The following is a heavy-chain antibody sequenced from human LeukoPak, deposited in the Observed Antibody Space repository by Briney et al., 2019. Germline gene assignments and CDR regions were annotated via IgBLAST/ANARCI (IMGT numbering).Heavy chain of an antibody. D-gene: IGHD6-13*01. J-gene: IGHJ4*02. CDR1: GGSMTISTDY. Sequence: SETLSLTCTVSGGSMTISTDYWAWVRQPPGKGLEWIGAIHFTGKTYYNVPLKSRVTISIDTSKNQFSLNLTSVTAADTAVYYCARLWYLPQYYFDYWGLGTLVTASS. CDR2: IHFTGKT. V-gene: IGHV4-39*01. CDR3: ARLWYLPQYYFDY.